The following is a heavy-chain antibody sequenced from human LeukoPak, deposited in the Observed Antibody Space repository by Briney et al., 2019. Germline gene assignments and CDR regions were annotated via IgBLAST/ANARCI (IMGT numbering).Heavy chain of an antibody. CDR3: ARFGYVAAVDY. V-gene: IGHV3-7*01. CDR1: GFTLSDFW. J-gene: IGHJ4*02. Sequence: GGSLRLSCAASGFTLSDFWMTWVRQAPGEGLEWVANIEQAGSETYYVDPVKGRFTISRDNAKNLVYLQMNSLRAEDTAVYYCARFGYVAAVDYWGQGTLVTVSS. CDR2: IEQAGSET. D-gene: IGHD2-15*01.